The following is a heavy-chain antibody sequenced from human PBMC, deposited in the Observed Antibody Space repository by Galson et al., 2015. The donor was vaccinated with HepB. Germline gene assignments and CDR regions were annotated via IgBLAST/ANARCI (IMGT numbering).Heavy chain of an antibody. V-gene: IGHV3-21*01. CDR1: GFTFSSYS. Sequence: SLRLSCAASGFTFSSYSMNWVRQAPGKGLEWVSSISSSSSYIYYADSVKGRFTISRDNAKNSLYLQMNSLRAEDTAVYYCAREVGFGVDFYYYYGMDVWGQGTTVTVSS. CDR2: ISSSSSYI. D-gene: IGHD3-3*01. J-gene: IGHJ6*02. CDR3: AREVGFGVDFYYYYGMDV.